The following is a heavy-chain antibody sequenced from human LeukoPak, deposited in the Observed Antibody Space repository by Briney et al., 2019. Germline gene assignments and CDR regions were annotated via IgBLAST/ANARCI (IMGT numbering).Heavy chain of an antibody. J-gene: IGHJ4*02. D-gene: IGHD4-17*01. CDR2: INTISSTK. Sequence: PGGSLRLSCAASGFTFSSYDMNWVRQAPGKGLEWVPYINTISSTKYYADSVKGRFTISRDNAKNSLSLQMNSLRDEDTAVYYCARGRIGYYYGDYDGYWGQGTLVTVSS. V-gene: IGHV3-48*02. CDR3: ARGRIGYYYGDYDGY. CDR1: GFTFSSYD.